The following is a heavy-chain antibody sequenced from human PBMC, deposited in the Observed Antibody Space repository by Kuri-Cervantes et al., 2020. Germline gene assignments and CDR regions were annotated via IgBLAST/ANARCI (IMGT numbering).Heavy chain of an antibody. D-gene: IGHD3-10*01. J-gene: IGHJ4*02. V-gene: IGHV4-39*07. Sequence: SETLSLTCTVSGGSISSSSYYWGWIRQPPGKGLEWIGSIYYSGSTNYNPSLKSRVTISVDTSKNQFSLKLSSVTAADTAVYYCARGRITMVRGGTECDYWGQGTLVTVSS. CDR1: GGSISSSSYY. CDR2: IYYSGST. CDR3: ARGRITMVRGGTECDY.